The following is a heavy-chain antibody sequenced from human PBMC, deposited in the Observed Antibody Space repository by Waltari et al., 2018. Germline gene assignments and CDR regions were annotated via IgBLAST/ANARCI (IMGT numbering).Heavy chain of an antibody. CDR3: AKAGGVAARPDY. CDR2: IRYDGSNK. D-gene: IGHD6-6*01. CDR1: GFTFSSAG. V-gene: IGHV3-30*02. J-gene: IGHJ4*02. Sequence: QVQLVESGGGVVQPGGSVRLSCEASGFTFSSAGMNRVRQAPGKGLEWVAFIRYDGSNKYYADSVKGRFTISRDNSKNTLYLQMNSLRAEDTAVYYCAKAGGVAARPDYWGQGTLVTVSS.